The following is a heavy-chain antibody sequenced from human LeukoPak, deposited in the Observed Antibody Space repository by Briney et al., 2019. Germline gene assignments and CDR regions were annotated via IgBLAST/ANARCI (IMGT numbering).Heavy chain of an antibody. Sequence: PSETLSLTCTVSGGSIGSYYWGWIRQPAGKGLEWIGRIYTSGSTNYNPSLKSRVTMSVDTSKNQFSLKLSSVTAADTAVYYCAAGPTNSGYFRTAFDIWGQGTMVTVSS. CDR3: AAGPTNSGYFRTAFDI. J-gene: IGHJ3*02. V-gene: IGHV4-4*07. CDR1: GGSIGSYY. D-gene: IGHD5-12*01. CDR2: IYTSGST.